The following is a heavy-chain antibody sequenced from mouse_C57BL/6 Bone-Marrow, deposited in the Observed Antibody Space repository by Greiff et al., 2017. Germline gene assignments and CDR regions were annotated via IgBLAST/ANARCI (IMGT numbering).Heavy chain of an antibody. J-gene: IGHJ2*01. CDR1: GYTFTSYW. V-gene: IGHV1-55*01. CDR2: IYPGSGST. D-gene: IGHD1-1*01. Sequence: VKLQQPGAELVKPGASVKMSCKASGYTFTSYWITWVKQRPGQGLEWIGEIYPGSGSTNYNEKFKSKATLTVDTASSTAYMQLSSLTSEDSAVYYCARYYGSSYFDYWGQGTTLTVSS. CDR3: ARYYGSSYFDY.